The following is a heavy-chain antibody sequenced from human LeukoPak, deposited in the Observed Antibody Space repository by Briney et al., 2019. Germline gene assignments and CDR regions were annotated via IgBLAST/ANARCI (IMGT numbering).Heavy chain of an antibody. D-gene: IGHD3-3*01. Sequence: ASVKVSCKASGYTFTGYYMHWVRQAPGQGLEWMGWINPNSGGTNYAQKFQGRVTMTRDTSISTAYMELSRLRSDDTAVYYCARGYDFWSGYLGYWGQGTLVTVSS. CDR3: ARGYDFWSGYLGY. J-gene: IGHJ4*02. CDR2: INPNSGGT. CDR1: GYTFTGYY. V-gene: IGHV1-2*02.